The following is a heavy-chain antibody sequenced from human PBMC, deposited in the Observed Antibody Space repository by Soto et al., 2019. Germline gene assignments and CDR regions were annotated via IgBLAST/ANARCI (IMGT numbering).Heavy chain of an antibody. CDR2: ISGSGGST. V-gene: IGHV3-23*01. J-gene: IGHJ5*02. D-gene: IGHD3-22*01. CDR3: AKIMDYYDSSGYWGWNWFDP. CDR1: GFTFSSYA. Sequence: PGGSLRLSCAASGFTFSSYAMSWVRQAPGKGLEWVSAISGSGGSTYYADSVKGRFTISRDNSKNTLYLQMNSLRAEDTAVYYCAKIMDYYDSSGYWGWNWFDPWGQGTLVTVSS.